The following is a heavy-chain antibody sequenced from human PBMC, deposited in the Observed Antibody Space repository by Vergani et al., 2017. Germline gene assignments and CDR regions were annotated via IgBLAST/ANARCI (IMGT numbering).Heavy chain of an antibody. D-gene: IGHD3-3*01. J-gene: IGHJ3*02. Sequence: QVQLVQSGAEVKKPGSSVKVSCKASGYTFTGYYMHWVRQAPGQGLEWMGWINPNSGGTNYAQKFQGRVTMTRDTSISTAYMELSRLRSDDTAVYYCASSRLRFLEWFQPDAFDIWGQGTMVTVSS. CDR3: ASSRLRFLEWFQPDAFDI. CDR2: INPNSGGT. CDR1: GYTFTGYY. V-gene: IGHV1-2*02.